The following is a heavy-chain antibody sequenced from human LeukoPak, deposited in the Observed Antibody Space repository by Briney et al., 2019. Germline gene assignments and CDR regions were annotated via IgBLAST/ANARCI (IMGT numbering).Heavy chain of an antibody. CDR1: GGPISSYY. Sequence: PSETLSLTCTVSGGPISSYYCSWLRQPPGKGLEWIGYISTSGSTDYSPSLKSRVTIPVDTSNNQFSLKLSSVTAADTAVYYCARHEEGSGWYRSYIDLWGRGTLVTVSS. V-gene: IGHV4-4*09. J-gene: IGHJ2*01. CDR3: ARHEEGSGWYRSYIDL. CDR2: ISTSGST. D-gene: IGHD6-19*01.